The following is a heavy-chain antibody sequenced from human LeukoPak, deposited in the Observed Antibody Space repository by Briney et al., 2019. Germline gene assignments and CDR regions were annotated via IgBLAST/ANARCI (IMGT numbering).Heavy chain of an antibody. CDR1: GYTFTSYG. CDR3: ARGQSRGDTIVVVPAAIEPFDH. J-gene: IGHJ4*02. D-gene: IGHD2-2*02. Sequence: ASVKVSCKASGYTFTSYGISWVRQAPGQGLEWVGWISAYNGNTNYAQKLQGRVTMTTDTSTSTAYMELRSLRSDDTAVYYCARGQSRGDTIVVVPAAIEPFDHWGQGTLVTVSS. CDR2: ISAYNGNT. V-gene: IGHV1-18*01.